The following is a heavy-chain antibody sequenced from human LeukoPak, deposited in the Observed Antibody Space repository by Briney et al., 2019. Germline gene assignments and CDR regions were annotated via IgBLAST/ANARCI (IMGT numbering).Heavy chain of an antibody. CDR2: ISSSGSTI. CDR3: ARTYYDYVWGSFVDY. D-gene: IGHD3-16*01. V-gene: IGHV3-48*03. CDR1: GFTFSSYE. J-gene: IGHJ4*02. Sequence: PGGSLRLPRAASGFTFSSYEMNWVRQAPGKGLEWVSYISSSGSTIYYADSVKGRFTISRDNAKNSLYLQMNSLRAEDTAVYYCARTYYDYVWGSFVDYWGQGTLVTVSS.